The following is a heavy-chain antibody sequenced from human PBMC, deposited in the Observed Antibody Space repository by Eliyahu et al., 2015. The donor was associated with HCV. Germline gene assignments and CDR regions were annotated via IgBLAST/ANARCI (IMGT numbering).Heavy chain of an antibody. CDR2: INHSGST. CDR3: ARYQITLVRGVAYGFYGLDV. J-gene: IGHJ6*02. V-gene: IGHV4-34*01. D-gene: IGHD3-10*01. Sequence: PQPPGKGRVWSGEINHSGSTNYNPSLKSRVTISVDTSKNQFSLKLSSVTAADTAVYYCARYQITLVRGVAYGFYGLDVWGQGTTVTVSS.